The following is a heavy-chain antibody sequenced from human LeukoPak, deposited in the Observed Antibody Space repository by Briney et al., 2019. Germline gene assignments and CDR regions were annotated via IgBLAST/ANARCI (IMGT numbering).Heavy chain of an antibody. CDR2: SKPNSGGT. Sequence: ASVKVSCKSSGYTFSGYYIHWGRQAPGQGLELMGCSKPNSGGTHFTQKFQSSGTMTREPSISTAYMELRRLKSDDTAVYYCARAHSDGYNPYFDSWGQGTLVTVSS. V-gene: IGHV1-2*02. CDR3: ARAHSDGYNPYFDS. CDR1: GYTFSGYY. J-gene: IGHJ4*02. D-gene: IGHD5-24*01.